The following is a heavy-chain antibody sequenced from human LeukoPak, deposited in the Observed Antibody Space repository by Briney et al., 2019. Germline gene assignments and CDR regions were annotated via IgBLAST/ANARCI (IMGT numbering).Heavy chain of an antibody. J-gene: IGHJ4*02. CDR3: ARADSSGWHTYFDY. CDR2: INAGNGNT. CDR1: GYTFTSYA. Sequence: ASVKVSCKASGYTFTSYAMHWVRQAPGQRLEWMGWINAGNGNTKYSQKFQGRVTITRDTSASTAYMELSSLRSEDTAVYYCARADSSGWHTYFDYWGQGTLVTVSP. V-gene: IGHV1-3*01. D-gene: IGHD6-19*01.